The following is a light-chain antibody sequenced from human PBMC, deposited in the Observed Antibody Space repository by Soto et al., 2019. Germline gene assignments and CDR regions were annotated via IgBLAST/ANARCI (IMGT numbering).Light chain of an antibody. CDR3: CSFTSTTTLV. CDR2: EVS. CDR1: SSHAGGYNY. V-gene: IGLV2-14*01. Sequence: QSVLTQPASVSGSPGQSITISCTATSSHAGGYNYVSWYQQHPGKAPKLMIYEVSHRPSGVSNRFSGSKSGNTASLTISGLQAEDEADYYCCSFTSTTTLVFGGGTKVTVL. J-gene: IGLJ3*02.